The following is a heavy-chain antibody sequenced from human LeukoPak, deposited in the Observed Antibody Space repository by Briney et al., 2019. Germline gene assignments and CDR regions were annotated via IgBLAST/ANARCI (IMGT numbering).Heavy chain of an antibody. J-gene: IGHJ4*02. V-gene: IGHV4-39*01. CDR1: GGSISSGNYY. CDR2: INHYGST. Sequence: SETLSLTCTVSGGSISSGNYYWSWIRQPPGKGLEWIGEINHYGSTNYNPSLKSRITISVDTSKNQFSLKLSSVTAADTAVYYCARAHNYYGSADFDYWGQGTLVTVSS. CDR3: ARAHNYYGSADFDY. D-gene: IGHD3-10*01.